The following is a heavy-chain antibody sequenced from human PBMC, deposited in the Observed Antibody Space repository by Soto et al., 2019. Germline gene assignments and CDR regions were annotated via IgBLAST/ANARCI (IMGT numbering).Heavy chain of an antibody. CDR2: NNPNSGGT. CDR1: GYTFTGYY. J-gene: IGHJ6*02. CDR3: ARDPGYYYGMDV. V-gene: IGHV1-2*04. Sequence: ASVKVSCKASGYTFTGYYMHWVRQAPGQGLEWMGWNNPNSGGTNYAQEFQGWVTMTRDTSISTAYMELSRLRSDDTAVYYCARDPGYYYGMDVWGQGTTVTVSS.